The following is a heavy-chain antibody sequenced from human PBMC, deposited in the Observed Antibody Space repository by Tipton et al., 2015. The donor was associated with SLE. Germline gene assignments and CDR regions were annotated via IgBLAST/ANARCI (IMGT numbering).Heavy chain of an antibody. V-gene: IGHV4-38-2*02. CDR3: ASYPVDYYYYGMDV. CDR1: GYSISSGYY. D-gene: IGHD2-21*01. J-gene: IGHJ6*02. CDR2: IYHSGST. Sequence: TLSLTCTVSGYSISSGYYWGWIRQPPGKGLEWIGSIYHSGSTYYNPSLKSRVTISVDTSKNQFSLKLSSVTAADTAVYYCASYPVDYYYYGMDVWGQGTMVTVSS.